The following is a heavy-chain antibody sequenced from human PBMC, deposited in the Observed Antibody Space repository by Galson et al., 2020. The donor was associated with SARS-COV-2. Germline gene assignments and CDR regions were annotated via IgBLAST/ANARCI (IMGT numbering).Heavy chain of an antibody. V-gene: IGHV3-23*01. CDR2: TTPSGSAT. J-gene: IGHJ4*02. CDR1: GPNFNTYA. D-gene: IGHD4-17*01. Sequence: AGSLTLSSAASGPNFNTYAMAWVRPAPRTGLEWVSSTTPSGSATFYSDSVKGRFTISRDNSKNTLFLQMNRMRAEDTAVYCCARGPPQSVTSYFDYWGQGTPVTVSS. CDR3: ARGPPQSVTSYFDY.